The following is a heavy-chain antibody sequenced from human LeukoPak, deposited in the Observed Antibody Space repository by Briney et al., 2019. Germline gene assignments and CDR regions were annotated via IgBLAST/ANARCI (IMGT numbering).Heavy chain of an antibody. V-gene: IGHV4-4*02. CDR2: IYHSGST. CDR1: GGSISSSNW. D-gene: IGHD3-22*01. J-gene: IGHJ3*02. Sequence: PSETLSLTCAVSGGSISSSNWGSWVRQPPGKGLEWIGEIYHSGSTNYNPSLKSRVTIAVDKSKNQFSLKLSSVTAADTAVYYCARDRGGSGYYSDAFDIWGQGTMVTVSS. CDR3: ARDRGGSGYYSDAFDI.